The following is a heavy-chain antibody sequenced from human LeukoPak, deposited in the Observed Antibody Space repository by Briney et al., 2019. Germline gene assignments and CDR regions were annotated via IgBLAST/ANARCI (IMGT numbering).Heavy chain of an antibody. CDR2: ISSSSSTI. CDR3: AKDATVGATLDAFDI. D-gene: IGHD1-26*01. Sequence: PGGSLRLSCAASGFTFSSYSMNWVRQAPGKGLEWVSYISSSSSTIYYADSVKGRFTISRDNAKNSLYLQMNSLRAEDTAVYYCAKDATVGATLDAFDIWGQGTMVTVSS. J-gene: IGHJ3*02. CDR1: GFTFSSYS. V-gene: IGHV3-48*04.